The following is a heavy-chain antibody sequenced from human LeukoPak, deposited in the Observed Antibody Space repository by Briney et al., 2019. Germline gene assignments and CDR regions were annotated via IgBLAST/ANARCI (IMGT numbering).Heavy chain of an antibody. Sequence: ASVKVSCKASGGTFSSYAISWVRQAPGQGVEWMGRIIPTLGIANYAQKFQGRVTITADKSTSTAYMELSSLRSEDTAVYYCARAPSRTVTPIHSWGQGTLVTVSS. D-gene: IGHD4-17*01. V-gene: IGHV1-69*04. J-gene: IGHJ4*02. CDR1: GGTFSSYA. CDR2: IIPTLGIA. CDR3: ARAPSRTVTPIHS.